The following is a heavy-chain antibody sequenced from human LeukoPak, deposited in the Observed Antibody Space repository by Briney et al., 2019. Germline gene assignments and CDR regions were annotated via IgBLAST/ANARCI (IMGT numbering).Heavy chain of an antibody. CDR1: GGTFSSYA. CDR2: IIPIFGTA. J-gene: IGHJ6*02. D-gene: IGHD6-19*01. V-gene: IGHV1-69*01. Sequence: VASVKVSCKASGGTFSSYAISWVRQAPGQGLEWMGGIIPIFGTANYAQKFQGRVTITADESTSTAYMELSSLRSEDTAVYYCASWQQWLAPVGYGMDVWGQGTTVTVSS. CDR3: ASWQQWLAPVGYGMDV.